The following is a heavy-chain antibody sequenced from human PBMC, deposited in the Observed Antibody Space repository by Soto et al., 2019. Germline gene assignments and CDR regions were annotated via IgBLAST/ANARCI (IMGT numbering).Heavy chain of an antibody. CDR2: VYWHDDK. J-gene: IGHJ4*02. Sequence: QITLKHSGPTLVKTTQTLTLTCTVSGFSLTTPGLGVGWIRQPPGKALEWLTLVYWHDDKRYSSSLRDRLTIARDTSNTQVVLSMTNMDPEDSATYYCVRLMSTDTTGYFDYWGQGILVTVSS. D-gene: IGHD1-1*01. V-gene: IGHV2-5*01. CDR3: VRLMSTDTTGYFDY. CDR1: GFSLTTPGLG.